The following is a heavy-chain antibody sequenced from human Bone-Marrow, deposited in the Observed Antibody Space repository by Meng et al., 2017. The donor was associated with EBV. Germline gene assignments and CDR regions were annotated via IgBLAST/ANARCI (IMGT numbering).Heavy chain of an antibody. D-gene: IGHD3-10*01. CDR1: GDTLRSDP. J-gene: IGHJ4*02. CDR3: ASESGRAFTPDY. Sequence: VAVGESGGEAKRPRDWVKEAFKTSGDTLRSDPVSWVQQATGQGLEWMGGLIPMSDAPHDAQKYQDRVRITADESTSTHYMDLGGLRSEDTAVYYCASESGRAFTPDYWGQGTLVTVSS. CDR2: LIPMSDAP. V-gene: IGHV1-69*01.